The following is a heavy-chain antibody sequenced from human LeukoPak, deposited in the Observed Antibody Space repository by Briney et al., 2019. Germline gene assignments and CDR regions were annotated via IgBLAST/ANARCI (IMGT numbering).Heavy chain of an antibody. Sequence: GGSLRLSCAASGFTFSNDPMHWVRQAPGKGLDWVAVISHDGSPKYYADSVKGRFTISRDNSKNTLYLQMDSMTTEDTAVYYCARVAYYDFWSGYLNYWGQGTLVTVSS. D-gene: IGHD3-3*01. J-gene: IGHJ4*02. CDR2: ISHDGSPK. CDR3: ARVAYYDFWSGYLNY. V-gene: IGHV3-30*01. CDR1: GFTFSNDP.